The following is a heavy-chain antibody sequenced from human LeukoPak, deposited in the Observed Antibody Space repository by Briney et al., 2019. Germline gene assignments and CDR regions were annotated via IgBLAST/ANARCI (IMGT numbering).Heavy chain of an antibody. CDR3: AKRLSSSSTWYYFDY. V-gene: IGHV3-23*01. J-gene: IGHJ4*02. D-gene: IGHD6-13*01. CDR1: GFTFNNAW. CDR2: ITSGENT. Sequence: GGSLRLSCAASGFTFNNAWMSWVRQAPGKGLEWVSTITSGENTYYADSVKGRFTISRDNSKNTLYLQMNSLRAEDTAVYYCAKRLSSSSTWYYFDYWGQGTLVTVSS.